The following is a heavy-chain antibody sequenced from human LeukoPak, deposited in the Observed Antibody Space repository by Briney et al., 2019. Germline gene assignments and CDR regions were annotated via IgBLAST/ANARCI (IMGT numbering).Heavy chain of an antibody. J-gene: IGHJ5*02. CDR3: ARTRDSSGCFDL. CDR1: GFTFSTYS. Sequence: GGSLRLSCSASGFTFSTYSMNWVRQAPGKGLEWVSSISTGSTYIFYGVSVKGRFTISRDNADNSLYLQMNSLRAEDTAVYYCARTRDSSGCFDLWGQGTLVTVSS. D-gene: IGHD6-19*01. CDR2: ISTGSTYI. V-gene: IGHV3-21*01.